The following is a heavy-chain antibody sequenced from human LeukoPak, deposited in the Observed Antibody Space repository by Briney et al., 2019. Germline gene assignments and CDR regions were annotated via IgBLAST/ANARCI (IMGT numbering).Heavy chain of an antibody. CDR2: VDPDDGRR. V-gene: IGHV1-24*01. Sequence: ASVKVSCKISGYTLNDISMHWVRQPPGNGLEWMGGVDPDDGRRVYAQNFQGRVTMTEDTSTNTAYMELSRLRSEDTAVYYCAAVSGHYTLLDAWGQGALVAVST. J-gene: IGHJ5*02. CDR1: GYTLNDIS. D-gene: IGHD1-26*01. CDR3: AAVSGHYTLLDA.